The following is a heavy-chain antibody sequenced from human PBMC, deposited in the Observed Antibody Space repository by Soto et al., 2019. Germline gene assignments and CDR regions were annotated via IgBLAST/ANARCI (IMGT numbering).Heavy chain of an antibody. CDR1: GFTVSSNY. D-gene: IGHD2-21*02. J-gene: IGHJ5*02. V-gene: IGHV3-53*04. CDR2: IYSGGST. Sequence: EVQLVESGGGLVQPGGSLRLSCAASGFTVSSNYMSWVRQAPGKGLEWVSVIYSGGSTYYADSVKGRFTISRHNSKNTMYLQMTSLRAGDTAVYYCARGRDCGGDCPNGFDPWGQGTRVTVSS. CDR3: ARGRDCGGDCPNGFDP.